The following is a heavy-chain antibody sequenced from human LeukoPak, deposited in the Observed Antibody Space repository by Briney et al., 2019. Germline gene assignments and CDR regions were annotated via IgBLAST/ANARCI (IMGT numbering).Heavy chain of an antibody. CDR1: GFTLTRFW. CDR2: VSGDGSYT. V-gene: IGHV3-74*01. CDR3: AKGDEAVAAFVDY. J-gene: IGHJ4*02. D-gene: IGHD6-19*01. Sequence: PGGSLRLSCAASGFTLTRFWMHWVRQAPGKGLVWVSRVSGDGSYTDYANSVKGRFTISRDNAKNSLYLQMNSLRAEDTALYYCAKGDEAVAAFVDYWGQGTLVTVSS.